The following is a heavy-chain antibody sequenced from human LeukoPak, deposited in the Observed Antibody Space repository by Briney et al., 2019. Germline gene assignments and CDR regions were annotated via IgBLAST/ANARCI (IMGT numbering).Heavy chain of an antibody. D-gene: IGHD1-1*01. Sequence: SETLSLTCAVYGGSFSGYYWSWIRQPPGKGLEWIGEINHSGSTNYNPSLKSRVTISVDTSKNQFSLKLSSVSAADTAVYYCARDQYIGRDAFDIWGQGTMVTVSS. CDR3: ARDQYIGRDAFDI. CDR1: GGSFSGYY. CDR2: INHSGST. J-gene: IGHJ3*02. V-gene: IGHV4-34*01.